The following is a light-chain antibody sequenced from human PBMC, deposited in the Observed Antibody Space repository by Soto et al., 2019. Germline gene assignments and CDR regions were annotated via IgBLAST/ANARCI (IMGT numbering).Light chain of an antibody. V-gene: IGKV3-20*01. Sequence: EIVLTQSPGTLSLSPGERATLSCRASQSISSYLAWYQQKPGQAPRLLIYGASSRATGIPDRFSGSGSGTDFTLTISRLEPEDFAVYCCQQYGSSPQTFGQGTKVEIK. J-gene: IGKJ1*01. CDR2: GAS. CDR3: QQYGSSPQT. CDR1: QSISSY.